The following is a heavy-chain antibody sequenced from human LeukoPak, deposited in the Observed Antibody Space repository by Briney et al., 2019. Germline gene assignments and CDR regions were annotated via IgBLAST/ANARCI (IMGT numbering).Heavy chain of an antibody. CDR2: INHSGST. V-gene: IGHV4-34*01. Sequence: SETLSLTCAVYGGSFSGYYWSWIRQPPGKGLEWIGEINHSGSTNYNPSLKSRVTISVDTSKNQFSLKLSSVTAADTAVYYCAREDRSWYYFDYWGQGTLVTVSS. D-gene: IGHD6-13*01. CDR3: AREDRSWYYFDY. J-gene: IGHJ4*02. CDR1: GGSFSGYY.